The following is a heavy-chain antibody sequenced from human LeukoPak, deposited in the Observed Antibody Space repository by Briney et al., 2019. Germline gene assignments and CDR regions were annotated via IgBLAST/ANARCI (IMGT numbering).Heavy chain of an antibody. D-gene: IGHD5-12*01. CDR3: ARDSGYDSRFDY. CDR1: GGSISSGSYY. Sequence: KASETLSLTCTVSGGSISSGSYYWSWIRQPAGKGLEWIGRIYTSGSTNYNPSLKSRVTISVDTSKNQFSLKLSSVTAADTAVYYCARDSGYDSRFDYCGQGTLVTVSS. V-gene: IGHV4-61*02. CDR2: IYTSGST. J-gene: IGHJ4*02.